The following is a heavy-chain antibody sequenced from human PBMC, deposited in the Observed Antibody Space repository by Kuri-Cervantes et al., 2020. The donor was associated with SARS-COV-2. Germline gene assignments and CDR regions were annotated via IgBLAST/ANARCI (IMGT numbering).Heavy chain of an antibody. CDR1: GFTFSSYA. CDR3: AKDHRGWDFTGCLDY. CDR2: ISYDGSNK. V-gene: IGHV3-30-3*01. D-gene: IGHD6-19*01. J-gene: IGHJ4*02. Sequence: GESLKIFCAASGFTFSSYAMHWVRQAPGKGLEWVAVISYDGSNKYYADSVKGRFTISRDDSKNTLYLQMNSLRAEDTAVYYCAKDHRGWDFTGCLDYWGQGTPVTVSS.